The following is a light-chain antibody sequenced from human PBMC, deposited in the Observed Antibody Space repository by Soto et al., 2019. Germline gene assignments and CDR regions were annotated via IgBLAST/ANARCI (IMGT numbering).Light chain of an antibody. J-gene: IGKJ1*01. CDR3: QQYGHSLWT. Sequence: DIVLTQSPVTRYCSAAQRATICCXXSQSVSSGHLAWYQQKPVQAPRLLIYGASSRATGISDRFSVSGSGTDFTLTISRLEPEDYAVYYCQQYGHSLWTFGQGTKVDIK. CDR2: GAS. V-gene: IGKV3-20*01. CDR1: QSVSSGH.